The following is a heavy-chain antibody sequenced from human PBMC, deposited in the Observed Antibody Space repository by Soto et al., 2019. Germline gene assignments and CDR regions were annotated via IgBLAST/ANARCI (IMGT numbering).Heavy chain of an antibody. D-gene: IGHD6-6*01. CDR3: ARGRSSVPDRRGIGSYGLDV. V-gene: IGHV4-34*01. CDR1: GGSFSDYY. J-gene: IGHJ6*02. CDR2: INHSGIT. Sequence: QVQLQQWGAGLLKPSETLSLTCVINGGSFSDYYWSWVRQPPGKGLEWIGEINHSGITDSNPSLKSRFTISLDASRSEFSLKLNSVTDADTAVYYCARGRSSVPDRRGIGSYGLDVWGQGTTVTVS.